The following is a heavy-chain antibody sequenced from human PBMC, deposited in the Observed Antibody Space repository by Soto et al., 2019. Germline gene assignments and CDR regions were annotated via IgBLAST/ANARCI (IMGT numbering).Heavy chain of an antibody. V-gene: IGHV3-23*01. CDR3: SKGRGVSWSLTPRVDC. D-gene: IGHD3-16*01. J-gene: IGHJ4*02. Sequence: EVQLLESGGGLVQPGGSLRLSCAASGFTFNNYAMTWVRQAPGKGLEWVSAMSGGGDTTSYADSVKGRFTVSRDGSKNTLYMQMSSMRAEYTARYYCSKGRGVSWSLTPRVDCWGQGTLVTVSS. CDR1: GFTFNNYA. CDR2: MSGGGDTT.